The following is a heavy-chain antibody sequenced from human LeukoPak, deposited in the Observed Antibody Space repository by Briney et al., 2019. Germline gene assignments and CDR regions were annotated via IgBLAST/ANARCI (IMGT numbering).Heavy chain of an antibody. J-gene: IGHJ4*02. V-gene: IGHV3-23*01. CDR3: AKDAIGQYRPYYFDC. D-gene: IGHD3-16*02. CDR2: ISGSGEST. Sequence: GGSQRLFCAPSGFTFSIFAMSWVRQAPGKGLEWVSSISGSGESTYYADYVKGRFTVSRDNSKNTVNLQLNSLRAEDTAVYYCAKDAIGQYRPYYFDCWGQATLVTVSS. CDR1: GFTFSIFA.